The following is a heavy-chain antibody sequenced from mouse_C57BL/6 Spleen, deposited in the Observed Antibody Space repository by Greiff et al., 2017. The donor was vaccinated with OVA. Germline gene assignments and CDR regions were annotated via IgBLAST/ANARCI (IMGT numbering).Heavy chain of an antibody. CDR1: GYTFTSYW. D-gene: IGHD2-3*01. Sequence: VQLQQSGTVLARPGASVKMSCKTSGYTFTSYWMHWVKQRPGQGLEWIGAIYPGNSDTSYTQKFKGKAKLTAVTSASTAYMELSSLTNEDSAVYYGTSIYDGYYGAMDYWGQGTSVTVSS. CDR2: IYPGNSDT. J-gene: IGHJ4*01. CDR3: TSIYDGYYGAMDY. V-gene: IGHV1-5*01.